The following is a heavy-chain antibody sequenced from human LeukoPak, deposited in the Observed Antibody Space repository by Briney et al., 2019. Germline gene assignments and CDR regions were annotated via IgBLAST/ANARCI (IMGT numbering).Heavy chain of an antibody. CDR1: GFTFSSYW. CDR3: VRAVEYYYDSSGYAVDY. D-gene: IGHD3-22*01. Sequence: GGSLRLSCAASGFTFSSYWMHWVRQAPGKGLVWVSRIKSDGSTNYADSVKGRFTISRDNAKNTLSLQMNSLRAEDTGVYYCVRAVEYYYDSSGYAVDYWGQGTLVTVSS. V-gene: IGHV3-74*01. CDR2: IKSDGST. J-gene: IGHJ4*02.